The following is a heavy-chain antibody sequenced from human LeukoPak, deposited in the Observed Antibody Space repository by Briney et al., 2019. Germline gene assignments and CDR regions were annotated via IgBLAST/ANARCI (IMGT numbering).Heavy chain of an antibody. V-gene: IGHV4-59*01. J-gene: IGHJ3*02. CDR1: GGSISSYY. CDR2: IYYSGST. Sequence: PSETLSLTCTVSGGSISSYYWSWLRQPPGKGLEWIGYIYYSGSTNYNPSLKSRVTILVDKSKNQFSLKLSSVTAADTAVYYCARDRFGGYGAFDIWGQGTMVTVSS. D-gene: IGHD3-22*01. CDR3: ARDRFGGYGAFDI.